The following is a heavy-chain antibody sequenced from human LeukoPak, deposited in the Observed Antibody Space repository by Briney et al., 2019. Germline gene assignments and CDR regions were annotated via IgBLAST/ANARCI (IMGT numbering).Heavy chain of an antibody. V-gene: IGHV1-2*02. Sequence: GASVKVSCKASGYTFTGCYMHWVRQAPGQGLEWMGWINPNSGGTNYAQKFQGRVTMTRDTSISTAYMELSRLRSDDTAVYYCGLLWFGELYGYGMDVWGQGTTVTVSS. CDR2: INPNSGGT. J-gene: IGHJ6*02. D-gene: IGHD3-10*01. CDR3: GLLWFGELYGYGMDV. CDR1: GYTFTGCY.